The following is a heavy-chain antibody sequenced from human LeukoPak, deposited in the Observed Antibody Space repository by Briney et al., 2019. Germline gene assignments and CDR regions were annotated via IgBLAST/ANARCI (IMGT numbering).Heavy chain of an antibody. CDR1: GFTLSNSG. V-gene: IGHV3-33*01. D-gene: IGHD3-10*01. J-gene: IGHJ6*02. CDR2: IWYDESNK. Sequence: PGGSLRLSCAASGFTLSNSGMHWVRQAPGKGLEWVAIIWYDESNKFYGDFVKGRFTISRDNSKNTLFLQMSDLRAEDTAVYYCARGEYHYGMDVWGQGTTVTVAS. CDR3: ARGEYHYGMDV.